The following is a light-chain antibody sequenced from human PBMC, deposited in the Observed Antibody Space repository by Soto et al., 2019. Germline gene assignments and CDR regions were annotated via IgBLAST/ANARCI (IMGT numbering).Light chain of an antibody. Sequence: EIVLTQSPGTLSLYPGERATLSCRASQSVSSSYLAWYQQKPGQAPRLFIYGASTRATGIPDRFSGSGSGTDFTLTISRLEPEDFAVYYCQQYGTSPRTFGQGTKVEIK. CDR1: QSVSSSY. J-gene: IGKJ1*01. CDR2: GAS. V-gene: IGKV3-20*01. CDR3: QQYGTSPRT.